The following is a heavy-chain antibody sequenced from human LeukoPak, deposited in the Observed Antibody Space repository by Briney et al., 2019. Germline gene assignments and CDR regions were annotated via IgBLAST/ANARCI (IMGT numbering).Heavy chain of an antibody. V-gene: IGHV4-59*01. CDR3: AREWQLVPRYELGY. D-gene: IGHD6-6*01. CDR1: GGSISSYY. Sequence: SETLSLTCTVSGGSISSYYWSWIRQPPGKGLEWIGYIYYSGSTNYNPSLKSRVTISVDTSKNQFSLKLSSVTAADTAVYYCAREWQLVPRYELGYWGQGTLVTVSS. CDR2: IYYSGST. J-gene: IGHJ4*02.